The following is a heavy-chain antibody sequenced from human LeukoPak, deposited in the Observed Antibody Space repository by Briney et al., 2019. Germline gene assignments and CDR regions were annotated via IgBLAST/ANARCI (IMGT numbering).Heavy chain of an antibody. V-gene: IGHV3-30*04. J-gene: IGHJ5*02. CDR2: MSYDGSNK. D-gene: IGHD3-10*01. CDR3: ARAPRGLINWFDP. Sequence: GGSLRLSCAASGFTFSTYAMYWVRQAPGKGLEWVAVMSYDGSNKYYADSVKGRFTISRDNSKNTLYLQMNSLRAEDTAVYYCARAPRGLINWFDPWGQGTLVTVSS. CDR1: GFTFSTYA.